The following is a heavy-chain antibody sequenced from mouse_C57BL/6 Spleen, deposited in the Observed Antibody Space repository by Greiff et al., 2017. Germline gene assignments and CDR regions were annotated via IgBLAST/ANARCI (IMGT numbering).Heavy chain of an antibody. J-gene: IGHJ2*01. CDR2: INPNNGGT. Sequence: EVQLQQSGPELVKPGASVKISCKASGYTFTDYYMNWVKQSHGKSLEWIGDINPNNGGTSYNQKFKGKATLTVDKSSSTAYMELRSLTSEDSAVYYCARRGAQATWDYWGQGTTLTVSS. D-gene: IGHD3-2*02. CDR3: ARRGAQATWDY. V-gene: IGHV1-26*01. CDR1: GYTFTDYY.